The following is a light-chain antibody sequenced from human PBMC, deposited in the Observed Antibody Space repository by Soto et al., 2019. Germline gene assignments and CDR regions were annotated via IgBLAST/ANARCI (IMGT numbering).Light chain of an antibody. Sequence: DIQMTQSPSTLSASVGSRVTITCRASPSISSWLAWYQQKPGKAPKLLIYDASSLESGVPSRFSGSGSGTEFTLTISSLQPDDFATYYCQQYNSWTFGQGTKVEIK. V-gene: IGKV1-5*01. CDR1: PSISSW. CDR3: QQYNSWT. CDR2: DAS. J-gene: IGKJ1*01.